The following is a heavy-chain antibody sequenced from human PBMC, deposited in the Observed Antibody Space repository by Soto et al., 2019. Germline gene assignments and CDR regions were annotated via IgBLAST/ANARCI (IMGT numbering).Heavy chain of an antibody. J-gene: IGHJ6*02. CDR2: ISGSGGST. Sequence: VSVKVSCKASGGTFSSYAMSWVRQAPGKGLEWVSAISGSGGSTYYADSVKGRFTISRDNSKNTLYLQMNSLRAEDTAVYYCAKVGYVWGSYRPSDGMDVWGQGTTVTVSS. CDR3: AKVGYVWGSYRPSDGMDV. D-gene: IGHD3-16*02. V-gene: IGHV3-23*01. CDR1: GGTFSSYA.